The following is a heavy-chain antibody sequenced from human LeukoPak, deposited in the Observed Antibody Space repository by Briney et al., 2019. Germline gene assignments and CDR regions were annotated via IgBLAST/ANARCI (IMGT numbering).Heavy chain of an antibody. D-gene: IGHD5-12*01. CDR2: INPSGGST. J-gene: IGHJ6*02. V-gene: IGHV1-46*01. CDR1: GYTFTSYY. Sequence: GASVRVSCKASGYTFTSYYMHWVRQAPGQGLEWMAIINPSGGSTSYAQKFQGRVTMTRDTSTSTVYMELSSLRSEDTAVYYCARDRYSGYDSYYGMDVWGQGTTVTVSS. CDR3: ARDRYSGYDSYYGMDV.